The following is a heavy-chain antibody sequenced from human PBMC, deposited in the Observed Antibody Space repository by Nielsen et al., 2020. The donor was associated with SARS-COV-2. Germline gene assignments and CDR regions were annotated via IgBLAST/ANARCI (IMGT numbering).Heavy chain of an antibody. CDR1: GASISSSSYF. V-gene: IGHV4-39*07. Sequence: SETLSLTCSVSGASISSSSYFWAWIRQPPGKGLEWIGNIYYSGSTYYNPSLKSRVTISVDTSKNQFSLRLSSVTAADTAVYSCARWVDTAMARIFDHWGQGTLVTVSS. CDR2: IYYSGST. CDR3: ARWVDTAMARIFDH. D-gene: IGHD5-18*01. J-gene: IGHJ4*02.